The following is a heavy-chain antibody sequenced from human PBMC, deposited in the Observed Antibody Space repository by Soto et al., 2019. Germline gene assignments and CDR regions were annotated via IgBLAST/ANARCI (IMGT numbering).Heavy chain of an antibody. V-gene: IGHV5-10-1*03. J-gene: IGHJ3*01. CDR3: ARPASGGSRDAFGV. CDR2: IDPTDSFT. D-gene: IGHD2-15*01. CDR1: GYKFTTFW. Sequence: EVQLEQSAAEVKKPGEPLKISCKASGYKFTTFWLNWVRQTPGKGLEWLGRIDPTDSFTNYSPPFEGHVTISVDRSISTAYLQWNSLQASDTAIYYCARPASGGSRDAFGVWGQGTTVTVSS.